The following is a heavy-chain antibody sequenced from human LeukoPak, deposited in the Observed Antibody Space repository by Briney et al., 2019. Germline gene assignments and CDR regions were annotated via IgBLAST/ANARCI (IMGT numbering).Heavy chain of an antibody. CDR3: ARTRYYDFWSGYFGPKHKDYVHYFDY. Sequence: PSETLSLTCAVYGGSFSGYYWSWIRQPPGKGLEWIGEINHSGSTNYNPSLKSRVTISVDTSKNQFSLKLSSVTAADTAVYYCARTRYYDFWSGYFGPKHKDYVHYFDYWGQGTLVTVSS. J-gene: IGHJ4*02. D-gene: IGHD3-3*01. CDR2: INHSGST. CDR1: GGSFSGYY. V-gene: IGHV4-34*01.